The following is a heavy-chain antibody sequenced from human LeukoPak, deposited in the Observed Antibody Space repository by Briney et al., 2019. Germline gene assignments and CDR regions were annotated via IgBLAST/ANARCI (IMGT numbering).Heavy chain of an antibody. Sequence: KPSETLSLTCTVSGGSISSYYWSWIRQPPGKGLEWIGYIYYSGSTNYNPSLKSRVTISVDTSKNQFSLQLNSVTPEDTAVYYCARALAYCGGDCYLAPFYYYYYMDVWGKGTTVTVSS. CDR2: IYYSGST. CDR1: GGSISSYY. J-gene: IGHJ6*03. V-gene: IGHV4-59*12. CDR3: ARALAYCGGDCYLAPFYYYYYMDV. D-gene: IGHD2-21*02.